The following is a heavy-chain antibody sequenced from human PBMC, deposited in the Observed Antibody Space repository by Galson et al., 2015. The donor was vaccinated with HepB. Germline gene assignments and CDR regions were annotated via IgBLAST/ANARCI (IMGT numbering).Heavy chain of an antibody. CDR3: ARESGSSSNMFES. Sequence: SVKVSCKASGFTFTNSAIHWVRQAPGQRLEWMGWINVGNGGTRYLEDLQGRVTITRDTSASTAYVELNSLRSEDTAVYYCARESGSSSNMFESWGQGTRVTVSS. D-gene: IGHD6-13*01. CDR2: INVGNGGT. CDR1: GFTFTNSA. V-gene: IGHV1-3*01. J-gene: IGHJ4*02.